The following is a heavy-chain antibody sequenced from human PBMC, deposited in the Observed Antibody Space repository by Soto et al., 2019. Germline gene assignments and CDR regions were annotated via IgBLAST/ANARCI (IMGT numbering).Heavy chain of an antibody. D-gene: IGHD2-15*01. CDR2: IIPIFGTA. J-gene: IGHJ6*02. V-gene: IGHV1-69*13. CDR1: GGTSSSYA. CDR3: ARDNVDCSGGSCYPDVYGMDV. Sequence: ASVKVSCKASGGTSSSYAISRVRQAPGQGLEWMGGIIPIFGTANYAQKFQGRVTITADESTSTAYMELSSLRSEDTAVYYCARDNVDCSGGSCYPDVYGMDVWGQGTTVTVSS.